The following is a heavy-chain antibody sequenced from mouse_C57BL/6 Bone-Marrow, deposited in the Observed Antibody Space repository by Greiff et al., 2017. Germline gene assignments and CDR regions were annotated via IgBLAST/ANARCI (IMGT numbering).Heavy chain of an antibody. D-gene: IGHD2-5*01. CDR1: GYAFSSSW. CDR3: ARSVYYSNYLFDD. V-gene: IGHV1-82*01. J-gene: IGHJ2*01. CDR2: IYPGGGGT. Sequence: QVQLKESGPELVKPGASVKISCKASGYAFSSSWMNWVKQRPGKGLEWIGRIYPGGGGTNYNGTFKGKATLTADQSSSTAYMQLSSLNSEDSAVYYCARSVYYSNYLFDDWGQGTTLTVSA.